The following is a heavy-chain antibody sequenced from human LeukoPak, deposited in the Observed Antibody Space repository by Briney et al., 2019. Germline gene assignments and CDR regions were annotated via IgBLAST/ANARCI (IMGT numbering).Heavy chain of an antibody. CDR3: ARAPPYSSSYLNDY. J-gene: IGHJ4*02. Sequence: SETLSLTCTVSGGSVSSGSYYWSWIRQPPGKGLEWIGYIYYSGSTNYNPSLKSRVTISVDTSKNQFSLKLSSVTAADTAVYYCARAPPYSSSYLNDYWGQGTLVTVSS. V-gene: IGHV4-61*01. CDR2: IYYSGST. D-gene: IGHD6-6*01. CDR1: GGSVSSGSYY.